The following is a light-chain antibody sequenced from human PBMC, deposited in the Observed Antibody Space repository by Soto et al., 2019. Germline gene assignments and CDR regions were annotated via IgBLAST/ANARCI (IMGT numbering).Light chain of an antibody. CDR3: QQYINWPVT. Sequence: EIVMTQSPATLSVSPGERATPSCRASQSVSSNLAWYQQKPGQAPRLLIYGASTRATGIPARFSGSGSGTEFTLTISSLQSEDFAVYYCQQYINWPVTFGQGTKVEIK. J-gene: IGKJ1*01. V-gene: IGKV3-15*01. CDR2: GAS. CDR1: QSVSSN.